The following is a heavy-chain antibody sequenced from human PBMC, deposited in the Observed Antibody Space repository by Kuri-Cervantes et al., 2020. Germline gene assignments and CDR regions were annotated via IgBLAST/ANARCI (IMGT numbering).Heavy chain of an antibody. CDR3: TTDFDPTSAPIAVAGPYYFDH. CDR2: ISGSGGST. D-gene: IGHD6-19*01. J-gene: IGHJ4*02. Sequence: GESLKISCAASGFTFSSYAMRWVRQAPGKGPEWVSAISGSGGSTYYADSVKGRFTISRDNSKNTLYLQMNSLRAEDTAVYYCTTDFDPTSAPIAVAGPYYFDHWGQGTLVTVSS. CDR1: GFTFSSYA. V-gene: IGHV3-23*01.